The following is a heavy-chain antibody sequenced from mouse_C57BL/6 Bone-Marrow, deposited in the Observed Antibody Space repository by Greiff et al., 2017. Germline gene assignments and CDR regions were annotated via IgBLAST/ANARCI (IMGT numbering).Heavy chain of an antibody. CDR1: GYSITSGYY. CDR2: ISYDGSN. Sequence: EVQVVESGPGLVKPSQSLSLTCSVTGYSITSGYYWNWIRQFPGNKLEWMGYISYDGSNNYNPSLKNRISITRDTSKNQFFLKLNSVTTEDTATYYCASTTVARRNFDYWGQGTTRTVSS. V-gene: IGHV3-6*01. J-gene: IGHJ2*01. CDR3: ASTTVARRNFDY. D-gene: IGHD1-1*01.